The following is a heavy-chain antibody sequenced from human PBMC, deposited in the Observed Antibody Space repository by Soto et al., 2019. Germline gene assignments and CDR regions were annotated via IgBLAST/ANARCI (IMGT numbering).Heavy chain of an antibody. CDR1: GFTFSSYS. Sequence: EVQLVESGGGLVQPGGSLRLSCAASGFTFSSYSMNWVRQAPGKGLEWVSYISSSSSTIYYADSVKGRFTISRDNAKNSLYLQMKSLRDEDTAVYYCARDPGDSYGPPDYWGQGTLVTVSS. CDR2: ISSSSSTI. D-gene: IGHD5-18*01. V-gene: IGHV3-48*02. CDR3: ARDPGDSYGPPDY. J-gene: IGHJ4*02.